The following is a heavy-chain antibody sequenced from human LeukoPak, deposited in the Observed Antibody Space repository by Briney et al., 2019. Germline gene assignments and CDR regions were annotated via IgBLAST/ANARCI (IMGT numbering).Heavy chain of an antibody. CDR3: ARGLYSDLDAFDI. CDR2: INHSGST. Sequence: SGTLSLTCAVYGGSFSGYYWSWIRQPPGKGLEWIGEINHSGSTNYNPSLKSRVTISVDTSKNQFSLKLSSVTAADTAVYYCARGLYSDLDAFDIWGQGTMVTVSS. J-gene: IGHJ3*02. D-gene: IGHD3-22*01. V-gene: IGHV4-34*01. CDR1: GGSFSGYY.